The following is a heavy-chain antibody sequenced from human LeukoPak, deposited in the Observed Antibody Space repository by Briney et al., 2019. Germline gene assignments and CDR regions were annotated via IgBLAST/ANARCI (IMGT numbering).Heavy chain of an antibody. CDR2: IKPKSDVT. J-gene: IGHJ4*02. CDR1: GYSFTDYF. Sequence: ASVKVSCKASGYSFTDYFVHWVRQAPGQGLEWMGWIKPKSDVTNYAQKFQGRVTMTRDTSISTVYMEMRRLRSDDTAVYYCARVRYSDSSVLTRKRSYYFDYWGQGTLVTVSS. V-gene: IGHV1-2*02. CDR3: ARVRYSDSSVLTRKRSYYFDY. D-gene: IGHD3-22*01.